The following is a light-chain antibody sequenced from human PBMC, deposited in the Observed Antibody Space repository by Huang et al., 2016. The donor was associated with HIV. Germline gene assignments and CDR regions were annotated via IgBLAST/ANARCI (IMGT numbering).Light chain of an antibody. J-gene: IGKJ2*01. Sequence: DIQMTQSPSSLSASVGDRVTITCQASQDISNYLKWYQQKPGKAPKLLIYDASNLETGVPSRFIGSGSGTDFTFTISSLQPEDIATYYCQQYDDLPYTFGQGTKLEIK. V-gene: IGKV1-33*01. CDR1: QDISNY. CDR2: DAS. CDR3: QQYDDLPYT.